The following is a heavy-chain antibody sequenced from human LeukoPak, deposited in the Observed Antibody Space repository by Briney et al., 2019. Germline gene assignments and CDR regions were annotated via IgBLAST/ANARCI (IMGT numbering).Heavy chain of an antibody. J-gene: IGHJ3*02. CDR2: INHSGST. CDR3: ARSSEWELLPGAFDI. Sequence: SETLSLTCTVSGYSISSGYFWGWIRQPPGKGLEWIGEINHSGSTNYNPSLKSRVTISVDTSKNQFSLKLSSVTAADTAVYYCARSSEWELLPGAFDIWGQGTMVTVSS. V-gene: IGHV4-38-2*02. CDR1: GYSISSGYF. D-gene: IGHD1-26*01.